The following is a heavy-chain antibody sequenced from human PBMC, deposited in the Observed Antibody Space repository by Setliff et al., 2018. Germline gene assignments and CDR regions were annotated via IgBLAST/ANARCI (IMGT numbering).Heavy chain of an antibody. CDR1: GGSFSGYY. V-gene: IGHV4-34*12. CDR3: ARDLQLSSWFDP. D-gene: IGHD1-1*01. J-gene: IGHJ5*02. Sequence: SETLSLTCAVYGGSFSGYYWSWIRQPPGKRLEWIGEIIHSGSTNYNPSLKSRLTISRDTSKNQVSLKLNSVTATDTAVYYCARDLQLSSWFDPWGQGTLVTVSS. CDR2: IIHSGST.